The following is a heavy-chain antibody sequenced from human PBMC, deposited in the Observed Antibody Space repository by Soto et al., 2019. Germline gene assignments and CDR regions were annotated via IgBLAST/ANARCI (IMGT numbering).Heavy chain of an antibody. CDR1: VYSFSSYW. V-gene: IGHV5-51*01. Sequence: GESLKISCKGLVYSFSSYWIGWVRQMPGKGLEWMGIIYPGDSGTRYSPSFQGQVTISADKSISTAYLQWSSLKASDTAMYYCAKRSLSNSGRYLDYWGQGTLVTVSS. CDR3: AKRSLSNSGRYLDY. J-gene: IGHJ4*02. D-gene: IGHD6-6*01. CDR2: IYPGDSGT.